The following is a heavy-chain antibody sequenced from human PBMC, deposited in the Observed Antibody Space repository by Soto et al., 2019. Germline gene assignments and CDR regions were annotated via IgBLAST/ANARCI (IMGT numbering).Heavy chain of an antibody. CDR2: ISYIGST. Sequence: SETLSLTCTVSGGSISSSSTYWVWIRQPPGKGLEWIGSISYIGSTYYNPSLESRVTISVDTSKNQFSLKLSSVTAADTAVYYCARPYYDTTGYGLDPWGQGTLVTVSS. CDR1: GGSISSSSTY. V-gene: IGHV4-39*07. CDR3: ARPYYDTTGYGLDP. J-gene: IGHJ5*02. D-gene: IGHD3-22*01.